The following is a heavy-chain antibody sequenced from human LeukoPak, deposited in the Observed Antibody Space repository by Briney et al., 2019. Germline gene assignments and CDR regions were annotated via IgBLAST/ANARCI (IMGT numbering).Heavy chain of an antibody. CDR1: GYTFTSYG. CDR3: ARDSLPTYYYGSGSYYGYFQH. Sequence: GASVKVCCKASGYTFTSYGMHWVSQAPGQRLEWMGWINAGNGNTKYSQKFQGRVTITRDTSASTAYMELSSLRSEDTAVYYCARDSLPTYYYGSGSYYGYFQHRGQGTLVTVSS. J-gene: IGHJ1*01. D-gene: IGHD3-10*01. CDR2: INAGNGNT. V-gene: IGHV1-3*01.